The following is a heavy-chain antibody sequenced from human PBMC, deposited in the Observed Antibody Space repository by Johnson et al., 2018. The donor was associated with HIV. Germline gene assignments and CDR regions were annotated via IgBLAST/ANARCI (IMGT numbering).Heavy chain of an antibody. CDR2: IRYDGTNN. CDR3: AKDLAVVFVTTNEAGAFDL. CDR1: GFTFSNYA. J-gene: IGHJ3*01. D-gene: IGHD2-2*01. V-gene: IGHV3-30*02. Sequence: QMQLVESGGGVVQPGRSLRLSCAASGFTFSNYAIHWVRQAPGKGLEWVAFIRYDGTNNYYADSVRGRFTISRDNSKNTVYLQMNSLRAEDTAVYYCAKDLAVVFVTTNEAGAFDLWGQGTLVTVSS.